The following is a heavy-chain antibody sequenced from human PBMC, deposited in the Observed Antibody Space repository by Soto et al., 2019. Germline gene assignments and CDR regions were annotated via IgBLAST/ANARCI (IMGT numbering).Heavy chain of an antibody. D-gene: IGHD3-9*01. CDR1: GGSINNNY. CDR3: ARHTDDILTGNEALDI. Sequence: SETLSLTCTVSGGSINNNYRSWIRQSPGKGLEWIGYVYYSGTTNYNPTLKSRITILVDTSENQFSLKLTSVTAADTAVYYCARHTDDILTGNEALDIWGQGTVVSVS. V-gene: IGHV4-59*08. CDR2: VYYSGTT. J-gene: IGHJ3*02.